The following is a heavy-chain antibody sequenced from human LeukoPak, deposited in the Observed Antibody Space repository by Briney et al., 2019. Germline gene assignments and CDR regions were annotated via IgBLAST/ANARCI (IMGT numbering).Heavy chain of an antibody. CDR1: GFTFSTYA. Sequence: PGGSLRLSCTASGFTFSTYALHWVRQAPGKGLEWVALIRYDGSNTYYADSVRGRFTVSRDNSKSTLYLQMNSLRLEDTAVYYCAKGPPYSDLWSSSSGYMDVWGKGTTVTVFS. D-gene: IGHD3-3*01. J-gene: IGHJ6*03. V-gene: IGHV3-30*02. CDR2: IRYDGSNT. CDR3: AKGPPYSDLWSSSSGYMDV.